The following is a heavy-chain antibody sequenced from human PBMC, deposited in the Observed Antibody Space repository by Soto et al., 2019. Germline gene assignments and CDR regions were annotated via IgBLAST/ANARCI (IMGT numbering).Heavy chain of an antibody. CDR1: GGSVRSGSYY. Sequence: GQLQESRPGLVKPAETLSLTCTVSGGSVRSGSYYRSWIRPPPGKGLEWIGYIYYNGITNYNPSPESRATISVDTYKNQFSLKLSPLTAADTAVYSCARGYSSSSASFDYYYGMDVWGKVSTVIFSA. J-gene: IGHJ6*04. CDR2: IYYNGIT. D-gene: IGHD6-6*01. V-gene: IGHV4-61*01. CDR3: ARGYSSSSASFDYYYGMDV.